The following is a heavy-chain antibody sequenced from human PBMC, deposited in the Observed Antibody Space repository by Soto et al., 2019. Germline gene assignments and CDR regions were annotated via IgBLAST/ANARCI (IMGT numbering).Heavy chain of an antibody. J-gene: IGHJ4*02. D-gene: IGHD5-12*01. Sequence: SETLSLTCTVCGGSISSYYWSWIRQPAGKGLEWIGRIYTSGSTNYNPSLKSRVTMSVDTSKNQFSLKLSSVTAADTAVYYCARVPCSYSGYDPYFDYWGQGTLVTVSS. CDR3: ARVPCSYSGYDPYFDY. CDR2: IYTSGST. CDR1: GGSISSYY. V-gene: IGHV4-4*07.